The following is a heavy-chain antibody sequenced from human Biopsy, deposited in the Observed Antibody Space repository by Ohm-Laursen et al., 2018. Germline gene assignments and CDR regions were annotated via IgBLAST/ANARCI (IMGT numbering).Heavy chain of an antibody. D-gene: IGHD3-16*01. CDR1: GFIFSDYY. CDR2: INSVGTI. CDR3: ARSVGIMAAPIDC. Sequence: SLRLSCTASGFIFSDYYMSWIRQAPGKGLEWVSNINSVGTIYYADSVRGRFTISRDNAKNSLYLQMNGLRVEDTAVYYCARSVGIMAAPIDCWGQGTLVTVSS. V-gene: IGHV3-11*01. J-gene: IGHJ4*02.